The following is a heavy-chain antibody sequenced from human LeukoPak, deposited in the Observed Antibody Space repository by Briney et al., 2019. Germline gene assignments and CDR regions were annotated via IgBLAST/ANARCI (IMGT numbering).Heavy chain of an antibody. V-gene: IGHV1-18*04. CDR1: GYTFTSYG. Sequence: ASVKVSCKASGYTFTSYGISWVRQAPGQGLEWMGWISAYNDNTYYAQKLQGRVTMTTDTSTSTAYMELRSLRSDDTAVYYCAKPSHTRDGYNHWGQGTLVTVSS. D-gene: IGHD5-24*01. J-gene: IGHJ4*02. CDR3: AKPSHTRDGYNH. CDR2: ISAYNDNT.